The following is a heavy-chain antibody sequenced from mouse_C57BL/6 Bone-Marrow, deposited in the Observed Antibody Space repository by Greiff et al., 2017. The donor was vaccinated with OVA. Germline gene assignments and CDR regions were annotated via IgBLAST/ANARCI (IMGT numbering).Heavy chain of an antibody. J-gene: IGHJ4*01. Sequence: EVQLQQSGTVLARPGASVKMSCKTSGYTFTSYWMHWVKQRPGQGLEWIGAIYPGNSDTSYNQKFKGKAKLTAVTSASTAYMELSSLTNEDSAVYYCFYDGYPYYAMDYWGQGTSVTVSS. V-gene: IGHV1-5*01. CDR1: GYTFTSYW. D-gene: IGHD2-3*01. CDR3: FYDGYPYYAMDY. CDR2: IYPGNSDT.